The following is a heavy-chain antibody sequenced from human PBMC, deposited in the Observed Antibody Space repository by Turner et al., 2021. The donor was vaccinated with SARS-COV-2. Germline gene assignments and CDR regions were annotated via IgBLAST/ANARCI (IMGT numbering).Heavy chain of an antibody. CDR1: GFTFSSYG. J-gene: IGHJ4*02. CDR2: IWYDGSNK. CDR3: ATGSGSYYFSPTYYFDY. V-gene: IGHV3-33*01. D-gene: IGHD1-26*01. Sequence: QVQLVESGGGVVQPGWSLRLSCAASGFTFSSYGMHWVRQAPGKGLEWVAVIWYDGSNKYNADSVKGRFTISRDNSKNTLYLQMNSLRAEDTAVYYCATGSGSYYFSPTYYFDYWGQGTLVTVSS.